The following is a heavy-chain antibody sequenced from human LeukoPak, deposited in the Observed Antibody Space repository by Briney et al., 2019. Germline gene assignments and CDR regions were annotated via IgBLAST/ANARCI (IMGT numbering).Heavy chain of an antibody. Sequence: SETLSLTCTVSGGSISSYSWSWIRQPGGKGLEWIGRVYISGSTNYNPSHKSRVTMSVDTSKNQFSLKLSSVTAADTAVYYCARSRDGYNSVDYWGQGTLVTVSS. J-gene: IGHJ4*02. CDR1: GGSISSYS. CDR3: ARSRDGYNSVDY. CDR2: VYISGST. D-gene: IGHD5-24*01. V-gene: IGHV4-4*07.